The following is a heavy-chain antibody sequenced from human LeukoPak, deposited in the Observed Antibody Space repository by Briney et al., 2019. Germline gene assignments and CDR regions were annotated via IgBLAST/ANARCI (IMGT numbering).Heavy chain of an antibody. CDR2: INPNSGGT. V-gene: IGHV1-2*06. J-gene: IGHJ3*02. CDR3: ARPLELGAFDI. Sequence: GASVKVSCKASGYTFTGYYMHWVRQAPGLGLEWMGRINPNSGGTNYAQKFQGRVTMSRDTSISTAYMELSRLRSDDTAVYYCARPLELGAFDIWGQGTMVTVSS. CDR1: GYTFTGYY. D-gene: IGHD3-16*01.